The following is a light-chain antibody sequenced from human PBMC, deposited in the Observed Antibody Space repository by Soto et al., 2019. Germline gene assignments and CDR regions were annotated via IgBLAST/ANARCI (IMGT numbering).Light chain of an antibody. CDR1: QTISSW. V-gene: IGKV1-5*01. Sequence: DIQMTQSPSTLSASVGDRVTITCRASQTISSWLAWYQQKPGKAPKLLIYDSSSLESGVPSRFSGSGSGTELTLTLGSLQPDDFATYYCHQYNSYSWTFGQGTKVEIK. CDR3: HQYNSYSWT. CDR2: DSS. J-gene: IGKJ1*01.